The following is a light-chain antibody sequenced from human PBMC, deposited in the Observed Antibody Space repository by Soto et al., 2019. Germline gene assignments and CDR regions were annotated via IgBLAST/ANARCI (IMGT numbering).Light chain of an antibody. CDR1: SSDVGDCNY. CDR3: SSFAGSPVV. Sequence: QSVLTQPPSASGSLGQSVTIPCTGTSSDVGDCNYVSWYQQHPGKVPKLMIYEVSKRPSGVPDRFSGSKSGNTASLTVSGLQAEDEADYYCSSFAGSPVVFGGGTKLTVL. CDR2: EVS. J-gene: IGLJ2*01. V-gene: IGLV2-8*01.